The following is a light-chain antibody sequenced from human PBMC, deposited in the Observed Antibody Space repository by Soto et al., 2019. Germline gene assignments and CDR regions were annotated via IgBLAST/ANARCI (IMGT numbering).Light chain of an antibody. CDR3: QQYGSSPYT. V-gene: IGKV3-20*01. CDR1: QSVSSNY. J-gene: IGKJ2*01. Sequence: EIVLTQSPDTLSLSPGERATLSCRASQSVSSNYLAWYQHKPGQAPRLLIYGASSRATGIPDRFSGSGSGTDFALTISRLEPEDSAVFYCQQYGSSPYTFGQGTKLEI. CDR2: GAS.